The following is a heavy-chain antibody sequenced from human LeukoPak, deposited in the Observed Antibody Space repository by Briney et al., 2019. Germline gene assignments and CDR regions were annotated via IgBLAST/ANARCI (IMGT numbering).Heavy chain of an antibody. Sequence: GASVKVSCKASGYTFTNYTLNWVRQAPGQGLEWMGWIDTNTGNPTYAQGFTGRFVFSLDTSVSTAYLQISSLKAEDTAVYYCARYSNGWYDSWGQGTLVTVSS. V-gene: IGHV7-4-1*02. D-gene: IGHD6-19*01. CDR3: ARYSNGWYDS. CDR1: GYTFTNYT. J-gene: IGHJ5*01. CDR2: IDTNTGNP.